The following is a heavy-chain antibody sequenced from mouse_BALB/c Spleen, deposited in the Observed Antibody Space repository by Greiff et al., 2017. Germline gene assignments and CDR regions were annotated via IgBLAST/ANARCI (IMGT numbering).Heavy chain of an antibody. V-gene: IGHV1-15*01. CDR3: TCNYFDY. CDR1: GYTFTDYE. Sequence: VKLQESGAELVRPGASVTLSCKASGYTFTDYEMHWVKQTPVHGLEWIGAIDPETGGTAYNQKFKGKATLTADKSSSTAYMELRSLTSEDSAVYYCTCNYFDYWGQGTTLTVSS. CDR2: IDPETGGT. J-gene: IGHJ2*01.